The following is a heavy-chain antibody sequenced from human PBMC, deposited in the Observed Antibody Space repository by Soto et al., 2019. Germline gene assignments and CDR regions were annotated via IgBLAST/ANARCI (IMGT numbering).Heavy chain of an antibody. D-gene: IGHD3-16*01. J-gene: IGHJ6*02. Sequence: SETLSLTCTVSGGSISGYFWNWLRQPAGKGLEWIGRVYTGGGTSYNPSLQSRVSMSTDTSKSQFSLKVNSVTAADTAVYFCARGYDSLLHWGQGTTVTVSS. V-gene: IGHV4-4*07. CDR2: VYTGGGT. CDR1: GGSISGYF. CDR3: ARGYDSLLH.